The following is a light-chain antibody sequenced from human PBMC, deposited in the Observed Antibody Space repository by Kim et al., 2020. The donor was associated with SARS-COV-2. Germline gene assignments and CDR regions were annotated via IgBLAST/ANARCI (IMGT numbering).Light chain of an antibody. CDR3: QQANSSPIT. CDR1: QDISSG. V-gene: IGKV1-12*01. Sequence: DIQMTQSPSSVSASVGDRVTITCRASQDISSGLAWYQQKPGEAPSLLIYTASNLQSGVPSRFSGSGSGTDFTLIISSLQPEDFATYYCQQANSSPITFGQGTRMGIK. CDR2: TAS. J-gene: IGKJ5*01.